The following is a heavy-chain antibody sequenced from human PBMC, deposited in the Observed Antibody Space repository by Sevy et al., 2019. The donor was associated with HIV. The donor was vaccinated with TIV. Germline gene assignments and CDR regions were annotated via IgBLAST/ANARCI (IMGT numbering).Heavy chain of an antibody. V-gene: IGHV3-49*03. Sequence: GGSLRLSCTGSGFTFGDYAMSWFRQAPGMGLEWVGFIRSKDYGGATEYAASVKGRFTISRDESKSIADLQMNSLKTEDTAVYYCTRCYYYDSSGYSDYWGQGTLVTVSS. D-gene: IGHD3-22*01. CDR2: IRSKDYGGAT. CDR1: GFTFGDYA. J-gene: IGHJ4*02. CDR3: TRCYYYDSSGYSDY.